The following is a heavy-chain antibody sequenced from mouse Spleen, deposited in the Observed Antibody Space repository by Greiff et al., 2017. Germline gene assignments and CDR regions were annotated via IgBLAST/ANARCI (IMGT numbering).Heavy chain of an antibody. CDR2: IYPRSGNT. CDR1: GYTFTSYG. V-gene: IGHV1-81*01. D-gene: IGHD2-2*01. Sequence: QVQLQQSGAELARPGASVKLSCKASGYTFTSYGISWVKQRTGQGLEWIGEIYPRSGNTYYNEKFKGKATLTADKSSSTAYMELRSLTSEDSAVYFCARMGGYDVGQDYAMDYWGQGTSVTVSS. CDR3: ARMGGYDVGQDYAMDY. J-gene: IGHJ4*01.